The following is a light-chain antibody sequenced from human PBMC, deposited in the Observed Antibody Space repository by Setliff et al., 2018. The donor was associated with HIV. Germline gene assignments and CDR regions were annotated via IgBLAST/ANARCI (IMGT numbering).Light chain of an antibody. Sequence: QSALAQPDSVSGSPGQSITISCTGASSDVGGYNYVSWYQQHPGTAPKLMIYDVSNRPSGVSNRFSGSKSGNTASLTISGLQADDEADYYCSSYTSSSTLVFGTGTKVTVL. CDR2: DVS. J-gene: IGLJ1*01. CDR1: SSDVGGYNY. CDR3: SSYTSSSTLV. V-gene: IGLV2-14*03.